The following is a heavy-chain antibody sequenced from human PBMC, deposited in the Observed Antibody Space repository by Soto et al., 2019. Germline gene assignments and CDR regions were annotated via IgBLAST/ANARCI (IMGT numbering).Heavy chain of an antibody. CDR3: ARGSYDYGDYDPSVENFDH. CDR2: LSGYNGNT. D-gene: IGHD4-17*01. Sequence: QVQLVQSGSEVKKPGASVKVSCKTSGYSFTSYGISWVRQAPGQGLEWMGWLSGYNGNTNYAQKLQGRVTLTTDTSATTAYMELRSLRSDDTAVYYCARGSYDYGDYDPSVENFDHWSQGTLVTVSS. J-gene: IGHJ4*02. V-gene: IGHV1-18*04. CDR1: GYSFTSYG.